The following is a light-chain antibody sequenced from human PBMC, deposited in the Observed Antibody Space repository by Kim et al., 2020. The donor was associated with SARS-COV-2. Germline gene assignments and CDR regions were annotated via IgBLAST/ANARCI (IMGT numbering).Light chain of an antibody. J-gene: IGLJ3*02. CDR2: KDS. CDR1: ALPKQY. Sequence: PGQTARITCSGDALPKQYAYWYQQKPGQAPVLVIYKDSERPSGIPERFSGSGSGTTVTLTISGVQAEDEADYYCQSADSSGTYNWVFGGGTQLTVL. CDR3: QSADSSGTYNWV. V-gene: IGLV3-25*03.